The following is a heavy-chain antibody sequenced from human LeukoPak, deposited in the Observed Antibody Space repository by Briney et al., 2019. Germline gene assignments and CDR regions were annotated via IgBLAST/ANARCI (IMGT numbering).Heavy chain of an antibody. CDR2: TYYRSKWYN. D-gene: IGHD6-6*01. V-gene: IGHV6-1*01. CDR3: VRDVSAAPGFNAFDI. Sequence: SQTLSLTCAISGDSVSSNSAAWNWIRQSPSGGLEWLGSTYYRSKWYNNYALSVKSRITINPDTSKNQFSLQLKSVSPEDTDVYYCVRDVSAAPGFNAFDIWGQGTMVTVSS. CDR1: GDSVSSNSAA. J-gene: IGHJ3*02.